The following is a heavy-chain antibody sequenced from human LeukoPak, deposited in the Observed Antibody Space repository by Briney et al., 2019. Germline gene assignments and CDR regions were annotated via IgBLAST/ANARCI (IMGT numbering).Heavy chain of an antibody. D-gene: IGHD3-3*01. J-gene: IGHJ3*01. CDR3: ARDILEWFYRGDAFDV. CDR2: ISYDGSNK. V-gene: IGHV3-30*03. CDR1: GFTVSSNY. Sequence: GGSLRLSCAASGFTVSSNYMSWVRQAPGKGLEWVAVISYDGSNKYYADSVKGRSTISRDNSKNTVYLQMNSLRAEDTAVYYCARDILEWFYRGDAFDVWGQGTMVTVSS.